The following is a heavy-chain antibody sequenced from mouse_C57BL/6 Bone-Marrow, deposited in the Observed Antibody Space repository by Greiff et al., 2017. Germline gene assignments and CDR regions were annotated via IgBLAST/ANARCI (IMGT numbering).Heavy chain of an antibody. V-gene: IGHV14-4*01. CDR3: TTYVFDY. CDR1: GFNIKDDY. CDR2: IDPENGDT. Sequence: LVESGAELVRPGASVKLSCTASGFNIKDDYMHWVKQRPEQGLEWIGWIDPENGDTEYASKFQGKATITADTSSNTAYLQLSSLTSEDTAVYYCTTYVFDYGGQGTTRTVSA. J-gene: IGHJ2*01.